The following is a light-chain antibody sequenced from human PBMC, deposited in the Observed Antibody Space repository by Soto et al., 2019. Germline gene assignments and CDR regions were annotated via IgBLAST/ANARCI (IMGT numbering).Light chain of an antibody. CDR1: SSNIGAGYD. CDR3: QSCDSSLSGSGV. Sequence: QSVLRQPPSVSGAPVQRVTISCTGSSSNIGAGYDVHWYQQLPGTAPKLLIYRNTNRPSGVPDRFSGSKSGTSASLAITGLQAEDEADYYCQSCDSSLSGSGVFGTGTKATVL. V-gene: IGLV1-40*01. CDR2: RNT. J-gene: IGLJ1*01.